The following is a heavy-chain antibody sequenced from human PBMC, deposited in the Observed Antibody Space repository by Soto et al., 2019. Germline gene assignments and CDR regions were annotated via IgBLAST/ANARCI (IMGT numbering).Heavy chain of an antibody. J-gene: IGHJ4*02. CDR2: ISYDGSNK. CDR3: ANPVGPMIVVVMTPFDY. Sequence: PGGSLRLSCAASGFTFSSYGMHWVRQAPGKGLEWVAVISYDGSNKYYADSVKGRFTISRDNSKNTLYLQMNSLRAEDTAVYYCANPVGPMIVVVMTPFDYWGQGTLVTV. V-gene: IGHV3-30*18. CDR1: GFTFSSYG. D-gene: IGHD3-22*01.